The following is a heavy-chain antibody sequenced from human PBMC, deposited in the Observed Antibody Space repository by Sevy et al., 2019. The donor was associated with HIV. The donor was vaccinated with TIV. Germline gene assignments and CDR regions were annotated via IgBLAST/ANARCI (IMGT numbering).Heavy chain of an antibody. Sequence: GESLKISCVASGFIFGNYPIHWVRQAPGEGLEWVAVISFDGGYKYFGDSVKGQFTISRDNSKNTLYQQMNSLRNEDTAVYYCARGPIQLGAFDIWGPGTKVTVSS. CDR1: GFIFGNYP. CDR3: ARGPIQLGAFDI. CDR2: ISFDGGYK. D-gene: IGHD5-18*01. V-gene: IGHV3-30*04. J-gene: IGHJ3*02.